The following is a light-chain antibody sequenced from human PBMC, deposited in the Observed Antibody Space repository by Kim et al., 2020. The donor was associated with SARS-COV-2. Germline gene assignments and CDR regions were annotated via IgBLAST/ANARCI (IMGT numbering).Light chain of an antibody. CDR3: SSYTSSSTLV. V-gene: IGLV2-14*03. CDR2: DVS. CDR1: SSDVGGYNY. Sequence: GQSVTISCTGTSSDVGGYNYVSWYQQHPGKAPKLMIYDVSNRPSGVSNRFSGSKSGNTASLTISGLQAEDEADYYCSSYTSSSTLVFGTGTKVTVL. J-gene: IGLJ1*01.